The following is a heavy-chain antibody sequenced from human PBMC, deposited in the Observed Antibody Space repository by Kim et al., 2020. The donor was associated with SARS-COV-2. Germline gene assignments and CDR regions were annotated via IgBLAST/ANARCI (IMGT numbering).Heavy chain of an antibody. CDR2: AYYTGTT. Sequence: SETLSLTCSVSGDSISGCNCYWVWIRQPPGKRLEWIGSAYYTGTTYYIPSLKSRVTISVDTSKNQFSLKLNSVTAADTAVYYCARQGVGVSTASAFFDVWGRGTMVSVSS. J-gene: IGHJ2*01. CDR1: GDSISGCNCY. CDR3: ARQGVGVSTASAFFDV. D-gene: IGHD2-21*02. V-gene: IGHV4-39*01.